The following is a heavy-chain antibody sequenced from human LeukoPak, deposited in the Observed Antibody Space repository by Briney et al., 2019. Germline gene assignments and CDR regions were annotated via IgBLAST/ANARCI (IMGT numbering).Heavy chain of an antibody. V-gene: IGHV4-59*12. CDR1: GYSISSYY. CDR2: IYYSGST. J-gene: IGHJ3*02. D-gene: IGHD1-26*01. CDR3: ARARELRGFDAFDI. Sequence: SETLSLTCTVSGYSISSYYWSWIRQPPGKGLEWIGYIYYSGSTNYNPSLKSRVTISVDTSKNQFSLKLSSVTAADTAVYYCARARELRGFDAFDIWGQGTMVTVSS.